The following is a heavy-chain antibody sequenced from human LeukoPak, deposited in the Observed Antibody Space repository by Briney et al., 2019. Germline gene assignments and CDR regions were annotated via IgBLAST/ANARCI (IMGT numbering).Heavy chain of an antibody. CDR1: GFTFDDYA. CDR2: ISWNSGSI. J-gene: IGHJ4*02. V-gene: IGHV3-9*01. Sequence: GGSLRLSCAASGFTFDDYAMHWVRQAPGKGLEWVSGISWNSGSIGYADSAKGRFTISRDNAKNSLYLQMNSLRAEDTALYYCAKDSLPFIAAAGHVGDYWGQGTLVTVSS. D-gene: IGHD6-13*01. CDR3: AKDSLPFIAAAGHVGDY.